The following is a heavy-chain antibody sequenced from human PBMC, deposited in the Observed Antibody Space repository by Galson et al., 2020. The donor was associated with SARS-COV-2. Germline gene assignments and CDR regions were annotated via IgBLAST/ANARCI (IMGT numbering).Heavy chain of an antibody. CDR3: ARDQWSGFGELLGKAYGMDV. Sequence: KIGESLKISCAASGFTFSDYYMSWIRQAPGKGLEWVSYISSSGSTIYYADSVKGRFTISRDNAKNSLYLQMNSLRAEDTAVYYCARDQWSGFGELLGKAYGMDVWGQGTTVTVSS. D-gene: IGHD3-10*01. CDR2: ISSSGSTI. CDR1: GFTFSDYY. J-gene: IGHJ6*02. V-gene: IGHV3-11*01.